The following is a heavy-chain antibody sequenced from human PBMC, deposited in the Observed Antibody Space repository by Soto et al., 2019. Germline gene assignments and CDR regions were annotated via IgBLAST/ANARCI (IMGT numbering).Heavy chain of an antibody. Sequence: QVQLVESGGGVVQPGRSLRLSCAASGFTFSSYAMHWVRQAPGKGLEWVAVISYDGSNKYYADSVKGRFTISRDNSKNTLYLQMNSLRAEDTAVYYCARGIAAEARGEPFDYWGQGTLVTVSS. CDR1: GFTFSSYA. J-gene: IGHJ4*02. CDR3: ARGIAAEARGEPFDY. V-gene: IGHV3-30-3*01. D-gene: IGHD6-13*01. CDR2: ISYDGSNK.